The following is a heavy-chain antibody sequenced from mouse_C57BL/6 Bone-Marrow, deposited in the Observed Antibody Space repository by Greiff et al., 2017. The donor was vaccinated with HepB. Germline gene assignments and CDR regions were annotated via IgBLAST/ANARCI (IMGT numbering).Heavy chain of an antibody. Sequence: VQLQQPGAELVKPGASVKVSCKASGYTFTSYWMHWVKQRPGQGLEWIGRIHPSDSDTNYNQKFKGKATLTVDKSSSTAYMQRSNLTSEDSAVYYCAIFRGSKTAQAILFDYWGQGTTLTVSS. V-gene: IGHV1-74*01. D-gene: IGHD3-2*02. CDR3: AIFRGSKTAQAILFDY. J-gene: IGHJ2*01. CDR2: IHPSDSDT. CDR1: GYTFTSYW.